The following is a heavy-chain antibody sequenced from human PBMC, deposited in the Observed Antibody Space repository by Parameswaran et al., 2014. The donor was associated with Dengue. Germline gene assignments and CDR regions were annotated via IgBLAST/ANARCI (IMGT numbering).Heavy chain of an antibody. D-gene: IGHD2-21*02. CDR2: ISSSSSYI. Sequence: VRQMPGKGLEWVSSISSSSSYIYYADSVKGRFTISRDNAKNSLYLQMNSLRAEDTAVYYCARDYCGGDCYSVVNAFDIWGQGTMVTVSS. J-gene: IGHJ3*02. CDR3: ARDYCGGDCYSVVNAFDI. V-gene: IGHV3-21*01.